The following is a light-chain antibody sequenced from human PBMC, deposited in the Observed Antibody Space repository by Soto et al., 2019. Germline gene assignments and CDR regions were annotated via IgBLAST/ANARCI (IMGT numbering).Light chain of an antibody. V-gene: IGKV3-20*01. CDR3: QQYGNSPRT. CDR1: QSLSSSA. Sequence: EIVLTQSPGTLSLSPGERATLSCRASQSLSSSALAWYQHKHGQAPRLLIYGASNRATDIPSRFNGSGSGTDFTLSITRREHEDFAVYYCQQYGNSPRTFGQGTKVEIK. J-gene: IGKJ1*01. CDR2: GAS.